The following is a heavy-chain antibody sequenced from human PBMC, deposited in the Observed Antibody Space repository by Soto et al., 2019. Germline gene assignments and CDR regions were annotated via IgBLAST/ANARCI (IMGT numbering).Heavy chain of an antibody. CDR2: ISYDGNNK. CDR1: GFTFSRFS. Sequence: PGGSLRLSCAASGFTFSRFSMHWVRQAPGKGLAWVAVISYDGNNKHFAESVKGRFSISRDDSKNTVYLEMNNLRGDHSAVYYCARDHGMFLSYYYYGMDVWGQGATVTVSS. V-gene: IGHV3-30-3*01. CDR3: ARDHGMFLSYYYYGMDV. D-gene: IGHD3-10*02. J-gene: IGHJ6*02.